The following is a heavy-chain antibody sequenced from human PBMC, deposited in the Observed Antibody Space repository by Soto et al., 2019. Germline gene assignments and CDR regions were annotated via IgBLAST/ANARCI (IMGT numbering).Heavy chain of an antibody. CDR3: SREGYSSGEAGAFDI. J-gene: IGHJ3*02. CDR1: GFTFANYP. CDR2: IGATNGAT. Sequence: EVQLLESGGAFVPPGGSLTLSCAASGFTFANYPMTWVRQAPGKGLEWVSTIGATNGATHYADSVKGRFTISRDNSKNTLHMQMNSLRAEDTAVYFCSREGYSSGEAGAFDIWGQGTMVTVS. V-gene: IGHV3-23*01. D-gene: IGHD6-19*01.